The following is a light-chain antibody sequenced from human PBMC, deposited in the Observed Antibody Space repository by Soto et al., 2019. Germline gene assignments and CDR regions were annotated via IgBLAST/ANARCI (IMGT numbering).Light chain of an antibody. Sequence: VLTQSPGTLSFSPGETATLTCRASPSLSNNYLAWYQQKPGRPPRILIYGAAYRASGVPDRFSGRGSGTQFTLTISGLEPEDFAVYYCQQRSTGPKYTFGQGTKLEIK. J-gene: IGKJ2*01. CDR3: QQRSTGPKYT. CDR1: PSLSNNY. CDR2: GAA. V-gene: IGKV3D-20*02.